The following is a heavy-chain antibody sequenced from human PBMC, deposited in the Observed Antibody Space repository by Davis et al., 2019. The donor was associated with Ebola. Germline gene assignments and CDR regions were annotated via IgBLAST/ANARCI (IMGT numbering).Heavy chain of an antibody. Sequence: GESLKISCVASGFTLNNAWMSWVRQAPGKGLEWVGRIKSKTDGGTTDYAVPVKGRFTVSRDDSKNTLYLQMNSLKTEDTAVYYCTTLSTVTTMYFDLWGRGTLVTVSS. V-gene: IGHV3-15*01. D-gene: IGHD4-17*01. CDR3: TTLSTVTTMYFDL. CDR2: IKSKTDGGTT. J-gene: IGHJ2*01. CDR1: GFTLNNAW.